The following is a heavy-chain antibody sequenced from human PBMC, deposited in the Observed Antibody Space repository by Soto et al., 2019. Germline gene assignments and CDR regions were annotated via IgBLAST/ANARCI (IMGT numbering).Heavy chain of an antibody. CDR2: FYSSGSI. CDR1: GYSITAGGYY. CDR3: ARMYSSGSGWFHP. D-gene: IGHD6-19*01. V-gene: IGHV4-31*03. J-gene: IGHJ5*02. Sequence: PSETLSLTCCDSGYSITAGGYYWSWIRHHPGKGLEWIGSFYSSGSIIYNPSLRSRVSISGDTSSNQFSMSLTSVTAADTARYYCARMYSSGSGWFHPWGQGTMVTVSS.